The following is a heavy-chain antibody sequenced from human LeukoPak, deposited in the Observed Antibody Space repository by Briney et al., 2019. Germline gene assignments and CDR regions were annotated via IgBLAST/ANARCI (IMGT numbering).Heavy chain of an antibody. CDR2: IYHSGST. V-gene: IGHV4-59*01. J-gene: IGHJ4*02. Sequence: PSETLSLTCTVSGDSISSYYWSWIRQPPGKGLEWIGYIYHSGSTNYNPSLKSRVTISVDTSKSQFSPKLSSVTAADTAVYYCATGYSSTWYYFDYWGQGTLVTVSS. CDR1: GDSISSYY. CDR3: ATGYSSTWYYFDY. D-gene: IGHD6-13*01.